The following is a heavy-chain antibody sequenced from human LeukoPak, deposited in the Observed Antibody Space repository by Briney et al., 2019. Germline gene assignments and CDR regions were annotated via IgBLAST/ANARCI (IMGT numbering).Heavy chain of an antibody. V-gene: IGHV1-18*01. CDR2: ISAYNGNT. CDR1: GYTFTSYG. J-gene: IGHJ4*02. D-gene: IGHD1-1*01. Sequence: GASVRVSCKASGYTFTSYGISWVRQAPGQGLEWMGWISAYNGNTNYAQKLQGRVTMTTDTSTSTAYMELRSLRSDDTAVYYCARSSPSFTDDKDLDYWGQGTLVTVSS. CDR3: ARSSPSFTDDKDLDY.